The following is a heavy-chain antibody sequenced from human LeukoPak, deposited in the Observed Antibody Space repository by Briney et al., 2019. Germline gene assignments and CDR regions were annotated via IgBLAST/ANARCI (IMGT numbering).Heavy chain of an antibody. CDR1: GYTFTSYY. CDR2: INPSGGST. Sequence: ASVKVSCKASGYTFTSYYMHWVRQAPGQGLEWMGIINPSGGSTSYAQKFQGRVTMTRDTSTSTVYMELSSLRSEDTAVYYCARDALGYYDFWSGSSGGDYWGQGTLVTVSS. J-gene: IGHJ4*02. CDR3: ARDALGYYDFWSGSSGGDY. V-gene: IGHV1-46*01. D-gene: IGHD3-3*01.